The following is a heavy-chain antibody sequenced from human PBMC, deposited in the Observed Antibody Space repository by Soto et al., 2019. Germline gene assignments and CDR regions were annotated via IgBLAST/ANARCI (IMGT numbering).Heavy chain of an antibody. Sequence: SETLSLTCTVSGGSISSGDYYWSWIRQPPGKGLEWIGYIYYSGSTYYNPSLKSRVTISVDTSKNQFSLKLSSVTAADTAVYYCAIERLRYFDPVDFDYWGQGTLVTVSS. V-gene: IGHV4-30-4*01. CDR1: GGSISSGDYY. J-gene: IGHJ4*02. CDR2: IYYSGST. D-gene: IGHD3-9*01. CDR3: AIERLRYFDPVDFDY.